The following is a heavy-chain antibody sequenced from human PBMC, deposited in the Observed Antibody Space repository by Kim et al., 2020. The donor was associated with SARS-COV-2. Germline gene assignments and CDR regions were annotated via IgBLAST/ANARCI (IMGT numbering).Heavy chain of an antibody. CDR3: TTDKRFGEDAFDI. D-gene: IGHD3-10*01. CDR2: IKSKTDDGTT. J-gene: IGHJ3*02. V-gene: IGHV3-15*01. Sequence: GGSLRLSCAASGFTFSNAWMSWVRQAPGKGLEWVGRIKSKTDDGTTDYAAPVKGRFSISRDDSKTTLYLQMNSLKSEDTAVYYCTTDKRFGEDAFDIWGQGTMVTVSS. CDR1: GFTFSNAW.